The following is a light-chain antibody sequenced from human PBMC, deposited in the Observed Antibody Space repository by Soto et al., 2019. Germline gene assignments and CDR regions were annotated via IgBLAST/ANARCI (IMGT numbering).Light chain of an antibody. CDR3: NSYTNNSSLV. CDR2: EVD. Sequence: QSALTQPASVSGSPGQSITTSCTGTSSDIGAYKYVSWYQHHPGKAPKLVIFEVDNRPSGISNRFSGSKSVNTASLTISGLQAEDEADYYCNSYTNNSSLVFGGGTKVTVL. J-gene: IGLJ2*01. V-gene: IGLV2-14*01. CDR1: SSDIGAYKY.